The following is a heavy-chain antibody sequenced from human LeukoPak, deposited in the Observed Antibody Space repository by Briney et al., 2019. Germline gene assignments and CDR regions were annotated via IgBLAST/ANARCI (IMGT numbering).Heavy chain of an antibody. J-gene: IGHJ4*02. CDR3: AKDGVVPAAMPFDY. D-gene: IGHD2-2*01. CDR1: GFTFSSYA. Sequence: GGSLRLSCAASGFTFSSYAMSRVRQAPGKGLEWVSAISGSGGSTYYADSVKGRFTISGDNSKNTLYLQMNSLRAEDTAVYYCAKDGVVPAAMPFDYWGQGTLVTVSS. CDR2: ISGSGGST. V-gene: IGHV3-23*01.